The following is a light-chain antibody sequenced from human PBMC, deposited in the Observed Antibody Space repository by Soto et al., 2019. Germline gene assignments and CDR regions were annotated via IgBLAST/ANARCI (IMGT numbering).Light chain of an antibody. CDR2: GAS. CDR3: QQYGSSGT. Sequence: ILLTQSPATLSLYPGERATLSCRASQSVSSANFAWYQQKPGQAPRLLIYGASSRATGIPDRFSGSGSGTDFTLTISRLEPEDFAVYYCQQYGSSGTFGQGTKVDIK. J-gene: IGKJ1*01. V-gene: IGKV3-20*01. CDR1: QSVSSAN.